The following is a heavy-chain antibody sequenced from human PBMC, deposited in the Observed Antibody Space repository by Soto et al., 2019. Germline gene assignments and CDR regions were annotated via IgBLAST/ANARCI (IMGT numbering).Heavy chain of an antibody. CDR1: GDSISTVDYF. J-gene: IGHJ5*01. CDR3: ARGRYCLTGRCFPNWFDS. CDR2: IYKSATT. D-gene: IGHD2-15*01. Sequence: KTSETLSLTCSVSGDSISTVDYFWAWIRQPPGQVLEYIGYIYKSATTYYNPSFEGRVAISLDTSKSHFSLNVTSVTAADTAVYFCARGRYCLTGRCFPNWFDSWGQGTLVTVSS. V-gene: IGHV4-30-4*01.